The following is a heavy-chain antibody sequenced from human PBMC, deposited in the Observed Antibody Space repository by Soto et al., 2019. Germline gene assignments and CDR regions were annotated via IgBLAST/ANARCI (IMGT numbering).Heavy chain of an antibody. V-gene: IGHV4-4*02. J-gene: IGHJ4*02. CDR3: ATRGIVGPIY. Sequence: QVQLQESGTGLVEPSGTLSLTCNGYDGSINNGDWCSWVRQPPGKGLEGIGEVYHNGNTNYNASLKSRVTVSVDKYRNQYSLRLTSVTPADTAVYYCATRGIVGPIYWGQGTLVTVSP. CDR1: DGSINNGDW. CDR2: VYHNGNT. D-gene: IGHD1-26*01.